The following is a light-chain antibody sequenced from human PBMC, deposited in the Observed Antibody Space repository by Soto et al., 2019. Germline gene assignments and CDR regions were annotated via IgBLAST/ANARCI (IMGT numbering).Light chain of an antibody. J-gene: IGKJ4*01. CDR3: QHYGGSPLT. V-gene: IGKV3-20*01. CDR2: GAS. CDR1: QSVSNTY. Sequence: IVLTQSPGTLSSSPGERGTLSCRASQSVSNTYLAWYQQKSGQAPRLLIYGASSRATGIPDRFSGSGSGTDFTLTISRMEPEDFAVYYCQHYGGSPLTFGGGTKVEIK.